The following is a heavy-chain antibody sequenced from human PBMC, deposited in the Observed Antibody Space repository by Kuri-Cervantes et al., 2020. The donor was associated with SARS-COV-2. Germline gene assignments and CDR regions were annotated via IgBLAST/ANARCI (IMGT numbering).Heavy chain of an antibody. CDR2: ISYDGSNK. V-gene: IGHV3-30*18. CDR3: AKLGILEWLSFDY. CDR1: GFTFSSYG. Sequence: GGSLRLSCAASGFTFSSYGMHWVRQAPGKGLEWVAVISYDGSNKYYADSVKGRFTISRDNSKNTLYLQMNSLRAEDTAVYYCAKLGILEWLSFDYWGQGTLVTSPQ. J-gene: IGHJ4*02. D-gene: IGHD3-3*01.